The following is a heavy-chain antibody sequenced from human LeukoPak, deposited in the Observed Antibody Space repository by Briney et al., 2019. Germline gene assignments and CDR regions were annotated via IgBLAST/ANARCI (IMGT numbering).Heavy chain of an antibody. D-gene: IGHD6-13*01. V-gene: IGHV3-33*01. CDR3: ARHGYDGFDM. CDR1: GFTFRNYG. J-gene: IGHJ3*02. CDR2: IWYDGSNK. Sequence: PGGSLRLSCEASGFTFRNYGMHWVRQAPGKGLEWVAGIWYDGSNKYYGDSVKGRFTISRDNAKNSLYMQMDNLRAEDTAVYYCARHGYDGFDMWGQGTMVTVSS.